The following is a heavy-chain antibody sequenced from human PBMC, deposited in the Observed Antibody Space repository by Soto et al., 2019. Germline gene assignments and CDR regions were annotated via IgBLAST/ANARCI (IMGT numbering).Heavy chain of an antibody. V-gene: IGHV3-66*01. J-gene: IGHJ3*02. CDR2: ISNRGDT. CDR3: AREPRYCRGGSCSITGDAFDI. Sequence: EVQLVESGGGLVQPGGSLRLSCTASGFIVSDTYMNWVRQAPGKGLEWVSVISNRGDTHYADSVRGRFSLSRDIADNTLHLLMNNLRVEDTAVYYWAREPRYCRGGSCSITGDAFDIWGLGTMVTVSS. D-gene: IGHD2-15*01. CDR1: GFIVSDTY.